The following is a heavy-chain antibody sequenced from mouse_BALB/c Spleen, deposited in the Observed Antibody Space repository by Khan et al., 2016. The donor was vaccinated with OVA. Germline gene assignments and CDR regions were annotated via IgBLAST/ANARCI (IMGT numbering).Heavy chain of an antibody. CDR1: GFSLTNYG. J-gene: IGHJ4*01. CDR2: IWSDGST. D-gene: IGHD1-1*02. Sequence: QVQLKESGPGLVAPSQSLSITCTISGFSLTNYGIHWVRQPPGKGLEWLVVIWSDGSTTYNSALKSRLTITKDNSKSQVFLKMNSLQTDDTAIYFCARHPYYHYNVMDYGGRGTSVTVSS. V-gene: IGHV2-6-1*01. CDR3: ARHPYYHYNVMDY.